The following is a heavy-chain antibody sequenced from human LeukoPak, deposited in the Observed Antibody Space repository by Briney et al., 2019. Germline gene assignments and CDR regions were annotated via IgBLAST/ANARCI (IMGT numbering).Heavy chain of an antibody. Sequence: ASVNVSCKASGYTFTGYYMHWVRQAPGQGLEWMGWINPNSGGTNYAQKFQGRVTMTRDTSISTAYMELSRLRSDDTAVYYCALPQDFGELSSIPGYWGQGTLVTVSS. D-gene: IGHD3-10*01. V-gene: IGHV1-2*02. CDR1: GYTFTGYY. CDR2: INPNSGGT. CDR3: ALPQDFGELSSIPGY. J-gene: IGHJ4*02.